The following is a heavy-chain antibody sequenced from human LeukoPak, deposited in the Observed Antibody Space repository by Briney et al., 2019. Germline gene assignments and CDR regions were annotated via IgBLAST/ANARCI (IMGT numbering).Heavy chain of an antibody. D-gene: IGHD1-1*01. V-gene: IGHV1-18*01. CDR2: ISAYNGNT. CDR3: ARDGNGEWAFDI. Sequence: ASVKVSCKASGYTFTTYGLSWVRQAPGQGLEWMGWISAYNGNTNYAQKLQGRVTMTTDTSTSTAYMELRSLRSDDTAVYYCARDGNGEWAFDIWGQGTMVTVSS. J-gene: IGHJ3*02. CDR1: GYTFTTYG.